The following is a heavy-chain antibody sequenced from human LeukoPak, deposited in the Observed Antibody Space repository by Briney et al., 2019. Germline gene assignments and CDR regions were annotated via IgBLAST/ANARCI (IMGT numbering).Heavy chain of an antibody. CDR3: ATASGTYTSTY. J-gene: IGHJ4*02. V-gene: IGHV3-23*01. D-gene: IGHD1-26*01. Sequence: GGSLRLSCAASGFTFSSYAMSWVRQAPGKGLEWVSAISGSGGSTYYADSVKGRFTISRDNSKNTLYLQLNSLRAEDTAVYYCATASGTYTSTYWGQGTLVTVSS. CDR2: ISGSGGST. CDR1: GFTFSSYA.